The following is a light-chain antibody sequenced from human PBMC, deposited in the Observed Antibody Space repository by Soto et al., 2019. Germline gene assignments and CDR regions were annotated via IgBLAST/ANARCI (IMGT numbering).Light chain of an antibody. CDR1: QSVLFSSNTKNY. J-gene: IGKJ2*01. V-gene: IGKV4-1*01. CDR3: QQYFSSPYT. Sequence: DIVMTQSPDSLAVSLGERATINCKSSQSVLFSSNTKNYLAWYQHKPGQPPKLLIYWASTRESGVPDRFSGSGSGTDFTLSISSLQAEDVAVYYCQQYFSSPYTFGQGT. CDR2: WAS.